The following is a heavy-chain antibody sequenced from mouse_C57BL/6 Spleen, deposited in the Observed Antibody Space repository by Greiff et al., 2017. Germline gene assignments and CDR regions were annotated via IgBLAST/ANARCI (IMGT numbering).Heavy chain of an antibody. D-gene: IGHD3-3*01. V-gene: IGHV7-3*01. CDR3: ARAGTLNWFAY. CDR2: IRNKANGYTT. J-gene: IGHJ3*01. Sequence: EVKLMESGGGLVQPGGSLSLSCAASGFTFTDYYMSWVRQPPGKALEWLGFIRNKANGYTTEYSASVKGRFTISRDNSQSILYLQMNALRAEDSATYYCARAGTLNWFAYWGQGTLVTVSA. CDR1: GFTFTDYY.